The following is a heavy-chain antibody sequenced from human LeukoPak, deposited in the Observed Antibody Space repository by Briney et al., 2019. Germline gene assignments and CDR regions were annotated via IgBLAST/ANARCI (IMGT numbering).Heavy chain of an antibody. J-gene: IGHJ5*02. V-gene: IGHV3-23*01. D-gene: IGHD6-19*01. CDR1: GFTFSTYA. Sequence: GGSLRLSCAASGFTFSTYAMTWVRQAPGKGLEWVSTISGSGSSTFYADFVKGRFTISRDNFKNTLYLQMNNLRAEDTAVYYCAKDRIEVAVHWFDPWGQGTLVTVSS. CDR2: ISGSGSST. CDR3: AKDRIEVAVHWFDP.